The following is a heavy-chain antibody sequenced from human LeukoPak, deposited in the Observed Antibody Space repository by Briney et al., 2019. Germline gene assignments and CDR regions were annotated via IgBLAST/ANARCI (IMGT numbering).Heavy chain of an antibody. J-gene: IGHJ3*02. Sequence: GGSLRLSCAASGFTVSSKYMSWVRQAPGKGLEWVSSISGSGGSTFYADSVKGRFTISRDNSKNTLYLQMNSLRAEDTAVYYCAKRITVVARDAFDIWGQGTMVTVSS. D-gene: IGHD6-19*01. CDR2: ISGSGGST. CDR1: GFTVSSKY. V-gene: IGHV3-23*01. CDR3: AKRITVVARDAFDI.